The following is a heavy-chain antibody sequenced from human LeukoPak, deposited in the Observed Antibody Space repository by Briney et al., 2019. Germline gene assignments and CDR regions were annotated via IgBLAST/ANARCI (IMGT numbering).Heavy chain of an antibody. J-gene: IGHJ4*02. CDR3: AKDSSVVNDFDY. CDR1: GFIFSSYA. Sequence: GGSLRLSCAASGFIFSSYAMSWVRQSPGKGLEWVSAISGSGGSTYYADSVKGRFTISRDNSKNTLYLQMNSLRAEDTAVYYCAKDSSVVNDFDYWGQGTLVTVSS. V-gene: IGHV3-23*01. CDR2: ISGSGGST. D-gene: IGHD2-2*01.